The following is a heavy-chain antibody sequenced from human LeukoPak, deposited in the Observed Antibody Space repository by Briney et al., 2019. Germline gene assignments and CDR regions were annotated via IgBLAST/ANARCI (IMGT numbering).Heavy chain of an antibody. CDR3: ARGAPYYYGSGTPVSHFDY. CDR1: GYTFTGYY. CDR2: INPSSGGT. Sequence: ASVKVSCKASGYTFTGYYMHWVRQAPGQGLEWMGWINPSSGGTNYAQNFQGWVTMTRDTSISTAYMELSRLRSDDTAVYYCARGAPYYYGSGTPVSHFDYWGQGTLVTVSS. V-gene: IGHV1-2*04. D-gene: IGHD3-10*01. J-gene: IGHJ4*02.